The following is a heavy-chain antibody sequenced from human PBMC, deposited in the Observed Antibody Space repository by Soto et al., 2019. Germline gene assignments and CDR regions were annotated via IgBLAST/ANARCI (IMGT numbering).Heavy chain of an antibody. V-gene: IGHV4-39*01. CDR3: STRNSDVLRFLEWSYFDY. CDR2: IYYSGGT. D-gene: IGHD3-3*01. Sequence: EPLPITCTVSGGSIRSSSYYRSWKNQPPGQGLEWTGSIYYSGGTYYIPSLKSRLTISVDTSNNQFSLKLSSVTAADTAVYYCSTRNSDVLRFLEWSYFDYWGQGTLVTVSS. J-gene: IGHJ4*02. CDR1: GGSIRSSSYY.